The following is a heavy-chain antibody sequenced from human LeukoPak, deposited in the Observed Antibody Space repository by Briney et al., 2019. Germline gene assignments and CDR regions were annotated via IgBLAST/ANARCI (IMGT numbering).Heavy chain of an antibody. CDR2: ISPYDGDT. Sequence: ASVKVSCKASGYTFAIYGISWVRQAPGQALEGMAWISPYDGDTNYAQNFEGRVTMTTETSKRKAYMELRSLRSDDTDIYYCARDYCTRGGDCYKEDLFDPWGQGTLVTVSS. V-gene: IGHV1-18*01. D-gene: IGHD2-21*02. CDR3: ARDYCTRGGDCYKEDLFDP. J-gene: IGHJ5*02. CDR1: GYTFAIYG.